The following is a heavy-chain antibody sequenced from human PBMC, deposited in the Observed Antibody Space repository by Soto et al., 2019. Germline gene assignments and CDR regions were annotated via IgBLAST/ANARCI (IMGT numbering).Heavy chain of an antibody. CDR2: INANNGGA. J-gene: IGHJ5*02. D-gene: IGHD6-25*01. CDR3: AREGGSETLQPSYNWFDT. Sequence: ASLQNRSNAPGHTYTDYHIHWVRQPAGQGLEFMGWINANNGGAGSAQQFQGRVTVTRDTSITTVYMELSNLRSDDTAVYYCAREGGSETLQPSYNWFDTWGQGTLVTVSS. V-gene: IGHV1-2*02. CDR1: GHTYTDYH.